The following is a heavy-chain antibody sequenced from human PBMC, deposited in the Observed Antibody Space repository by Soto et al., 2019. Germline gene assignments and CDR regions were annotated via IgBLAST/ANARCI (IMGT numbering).Heavy chain of an antibody. CDR3: AREGRPIKYDFWSGPKPVYSYYGMDV. D-gene: IGHD3-3*01. CDR2: INPNSGGT. V-gene: IGHV1-2*04. J-gene: IGHJ6*02. Sequence: ASVKVSCKASGYTFTGYYMHWVRQAPGQGLEWMGWINPNSGGTNYAQKFQGWVTMTRDTSISTAYMELSRLRSDDTAVYYCAREGRPIKYDFWSGPKPVYSYYGMDVWGQGTTVTVSS. CDR1: GYTFTGYY.